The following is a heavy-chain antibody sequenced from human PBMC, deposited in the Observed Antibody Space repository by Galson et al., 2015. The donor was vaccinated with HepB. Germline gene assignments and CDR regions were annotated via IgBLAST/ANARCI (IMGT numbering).Heavy chain of an antibody. CDR2: INPNSGGT. CDR1: GYTFTGYF. D-gene: IGHD4-11*01. J-gene: IGHJ6*02. Sequence: SVKVSCKASGYTFTGYFIHWVRQAPGQGLQWMGRINPNSGGTNYAQNFQGRVTMTRDTSISTAYIELSRLTSDDTAVYYCARGGTTASIYFYYGLDVWGQGTTVTVSS. CDR3: ARGGTTASIYFYYGLDV. V-gene: IGHV1-2*06.